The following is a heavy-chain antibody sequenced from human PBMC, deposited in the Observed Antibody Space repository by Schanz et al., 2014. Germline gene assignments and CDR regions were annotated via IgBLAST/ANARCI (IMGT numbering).Heavy chain of an antibody. CDR2: ITGTGTV. CDR1: GFTFSGYS. Sequence: EVQLVESGGGVVRPGGSLRLSCAASGFTFSGYSMNWVRQAPGKGLEWISYITGTGTVMYADSVKGRFTMSRDNAKNSVFLQMNSLRAEDTAVYYCVRDSCFAFDYWGQGTLVAVSA. V-gene: IGHV3-48*01. J-gene: IGHJ4*02. CDR3: VRDSCFAFDY.